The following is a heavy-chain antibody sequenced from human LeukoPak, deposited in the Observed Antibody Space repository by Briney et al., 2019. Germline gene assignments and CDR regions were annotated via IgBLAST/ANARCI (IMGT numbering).Heavy chain of an antibody. Sequence: ASVKVSCKVSGYTLTELSMHWVRQAPGKGLEWMGGFDPEDGETIYAQKFQGRVTMTEDTSTDTAYMELSSLRSEDTAVYYCATVFTMEGAFDIWGQGTMVTVPS. D-gene: IGHD3-10*01. CDR1: GYTLTELS. V-gene: IGHV1-24*01. J-gene: IGHJ3*02. CDR3: ATVFTMEGAFDI. CDR2: FDPEDGET.